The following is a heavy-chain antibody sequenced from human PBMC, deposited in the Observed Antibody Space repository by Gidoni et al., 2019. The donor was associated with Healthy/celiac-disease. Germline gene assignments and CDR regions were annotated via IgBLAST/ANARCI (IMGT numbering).Heavy chain of an antibody. V-gene: IGHV3-21*06. CDR3: ARANRYYDSSGANFDY. Sequence: LVKPGGSLRLSCAASGFTFSSYSMNWVRQDPGKGLEWVSSISSSSSYIYYADSVKGLFTISRDNAKNSLYLQMNSLRAEDTAVYYCARANRYYDSSGANFDYWGQGTLVTVSS. D-gene: IGHD3-22*01. CDR1: GFTFSSYS. J-gene: IGHJ4*02. CDR2: ISSSSSYI.